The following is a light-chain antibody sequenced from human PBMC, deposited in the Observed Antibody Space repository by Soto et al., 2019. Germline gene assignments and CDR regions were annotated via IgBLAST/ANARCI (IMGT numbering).Light chain of an antibody. Sequence: QSVLTQPPSVSGTPGQRVIISCSGSTSNIGANPVNWYQQLPGMAPKLLIYGSDRRPSGVPDRFSGSKSATSASLAISGLQSADEADYYCASWDDSQSGFGLFGGGTKLTVL. CDR3: ASWDDSQSGFGL. J-gene: IGLJ3*02. CDR1: TSNIGANP. CDR2: GSD. V-gene: IGLV1-44*01.